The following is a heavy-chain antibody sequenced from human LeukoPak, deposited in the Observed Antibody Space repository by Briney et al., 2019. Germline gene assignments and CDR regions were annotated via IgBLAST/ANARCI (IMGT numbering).Heavy chain of an antibody. J-gene: IGHJ4*02. D-gene: IGHD3-10*01. Sequence: PGGSLRLSCAASGFSFSDYWMHWVRQAPGEGLVWVSRINSDGSSTSYADSVKGRFTISRDNSKNTLYLQMNSLRAEDTAVYYCTYGSGSYYKPPFDYWGQGTLVTVSS. CDR2: INSDGSST. CDR1: GFSFSDYW. V-gene: IGHV3-74*01. CDR3: TYGSGSYYKPPFDY.